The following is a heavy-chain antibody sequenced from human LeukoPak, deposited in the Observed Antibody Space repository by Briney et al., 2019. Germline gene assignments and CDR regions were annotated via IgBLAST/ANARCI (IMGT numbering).Heavy chain of an antibody. D-gene: IGHD3-3*01. Sequence: SETLSLTCAVSSYSISSGYYWGWIRQPPGKGLEWIGSIYHSGSTYYNPSLKSRVTISVDTSKNQLSLKLSSVTAADTAVYYCARRGGVVLDYWGQGTLVTVSS. CDR3: ARRGGVVLDY. J-gene: IGHJ4*02. V-gene: IGHV4-38-2*01. CDR2: IYHSGST. CDR1: SYSISSGYY.